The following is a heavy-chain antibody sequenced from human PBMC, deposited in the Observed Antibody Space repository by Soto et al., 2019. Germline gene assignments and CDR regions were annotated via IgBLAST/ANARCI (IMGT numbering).Heavy chain of an antibody. Sequence: PSETLSLTCTVSGGSISSGGYYWSWIRQHPGKGLEWIGYIYYSGSTYYNPSLKSRVTISVDTSKNQFSLKLSSVTAADTAVYYCARVITIFGVAPGGFDPWGQGTLVTVSS. CDR3: ARVITIFGVAPGGFDP. CDR2: IYYSGST. V-gene: IGHV4-31*03. CDR1: GGSISSGGYY. D-gene: IGHD3-3*01. J-gene: IGHJ5*02.